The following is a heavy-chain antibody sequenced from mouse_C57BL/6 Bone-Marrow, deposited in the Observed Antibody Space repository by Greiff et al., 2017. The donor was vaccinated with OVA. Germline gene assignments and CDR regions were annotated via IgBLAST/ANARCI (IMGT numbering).Heavy chain of an antibody. J-gene: IGHJ4*01. CDR1: GYTFTDYN. V-gene: IGHV1-22*01. CDR2: INPNNGGT. Sequence: DVKLQESGPELVKPGASVKMSCKASGYTFTDYNMHWVKQSHGKSLEWIGYINPNNGGTSYNQKFKGKATLTVNKSSSTAYMELRSLTSEDSAVYYCARWRYAMDYWGQGTSVTVSS. CDR3: ARWRYAMDY.